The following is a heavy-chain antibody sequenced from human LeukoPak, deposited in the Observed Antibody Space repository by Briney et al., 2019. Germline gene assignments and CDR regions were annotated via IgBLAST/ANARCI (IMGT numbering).Heavy chain of an antibody. Sequence: GGSLRLSCAASGFNFTNAWMSWVRQAPGKGLEWVGRVKSKTDGGTTDYAAPVKGRFTISRDDSKNTLFLQMNSLKTEDTAVYFCTSALLTWRELWLDYWGQGTLATVSS. CDR2: VKSKTDGGTT. V-gene: IGHV3-15*01. CDR3: TSALLTWRELWLDY. CDR1: GFNFTNAW. J-gene: IGHJ4*02. D-gene: IGHD3-10*01.